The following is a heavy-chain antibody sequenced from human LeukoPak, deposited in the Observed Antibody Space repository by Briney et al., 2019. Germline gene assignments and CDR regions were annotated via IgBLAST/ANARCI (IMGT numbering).Heavy chain of an antibody. CDR3: AGGGGWKLDY. D-gene: IGHD2-15*01. CDR1: GFTFSNYW. J-gene: IGHJ4*02. V-gene: IGHV3-7*04. CDR2: IKQDGGQT. Sequence: GGSLRLSCAASGFTFSNYWMNWVRQAPGKGLEWVANIKQDGGQTYYVDSVKGRFTISRDNAKNSLFLQMNSLRAEDTAVYYCAGGGGWKLDYWGQGTLVTVSS.